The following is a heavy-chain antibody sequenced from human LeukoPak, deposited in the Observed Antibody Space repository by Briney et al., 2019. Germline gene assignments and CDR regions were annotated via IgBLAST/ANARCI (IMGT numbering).Heavy chain of an antibody. Sequence: GGSLRLSCAASGFTFSNAWMSWVRQAPGKGLEWVSTIGGSGGSTYDADSVKGRFTISRDNSKNTLYLQMNSLRAEDTAVYYCAKFSRGYDSDYWGQGTLVTVSS. CDR3: AKFSRGYDSDY. CDR1: GFTFSNAW. V-gene: IGHV3-23*01. CDR2: IGGSGGST. J-gene: IGHJ4*02. D-gene: IGHD5-12*01.